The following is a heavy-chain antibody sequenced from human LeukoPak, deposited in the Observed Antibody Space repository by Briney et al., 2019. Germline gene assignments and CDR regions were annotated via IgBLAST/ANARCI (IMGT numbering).Heavy chain of an antibody. Sequence: GGSLRLSCAASGFTFSSYSMNWVRQAPGKGLEWVSSISSSSSYIYYADSVKGRFTISRDSAKNSLYLQMNSLRAEDTAIYYCAKPATGSFQRWDSGYDPFDDWGQGTLVTVSS. D-gene: IGHD5-12*01. V-gene: IGHV3-21*04. CDR1: GFTFSSYS. CDR2: ISSSSSYI. J-gene: IGHJ4*02. CDR3: AKPATGSFQRWDSGYDPFDD.